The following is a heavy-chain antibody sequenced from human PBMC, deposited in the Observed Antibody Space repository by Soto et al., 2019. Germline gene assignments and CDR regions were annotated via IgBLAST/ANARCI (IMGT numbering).Heavy chain of an antibody. CDR1: EGAFNTYT. J-gene: IGHJ4*02. Sequence: QVQLVQSGAEVKKPESSVKVSCKASEGAFNTYTIAWVRQAPGHGLEWMGRVIPLLGITDYSHKFQGRLTITADTSTSTAYMELSGLRSQDTAMYYWSVRGRSGNPSVYFDSWGQGTLVTVSS. CDR2: VIPLLGIT. D-gene: IGHD3-16*01. V-gene: IGHV1-69*02. CDR3: SVRGRSGNPSVYFDS.